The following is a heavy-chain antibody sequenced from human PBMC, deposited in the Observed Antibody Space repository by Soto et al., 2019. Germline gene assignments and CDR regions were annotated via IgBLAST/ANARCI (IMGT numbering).Heavy chain of an antibody. CDR3: AKASKGYTGYDLDY. CDR1: GFSFGGYG. J-gene: IGHJ4*02. Sequence: EVQLLESGGDLVQPGGSLRLSCAASGFSFGGYGMSWVHQAPGKGLEWVSALSGSGSTTYYADSVRGRFIISRDNSRDTLFLQMNSLRAEATAVYICAKASKGYTGYDLDYWGQGTVVTVSP. V-gene: IGHV3-23*01. CDR2: LSGSGSTT. D-gene: IGHD5-12*01.